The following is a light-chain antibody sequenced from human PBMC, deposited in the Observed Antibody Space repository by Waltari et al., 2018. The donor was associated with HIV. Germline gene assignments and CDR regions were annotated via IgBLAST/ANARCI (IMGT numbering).Light chain of an antibody. CDR2: DAS. V-gene: IGKV3-11*01. CDR1: QSVSGY. Sequence: SQSVSGYLAWYQQKPGQAPRLLIYDASSRATGIPARFSGSESGTDFTLTISSLEPEDFAVYYCHQRSNWPQTFGQGTKVEIK. CDR3: HQRSNWPQT. J-gene: IGKJ1*01.